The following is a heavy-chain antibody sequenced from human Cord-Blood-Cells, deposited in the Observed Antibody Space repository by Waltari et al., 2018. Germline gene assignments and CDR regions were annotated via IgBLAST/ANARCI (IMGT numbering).Heavy chain of an antibody. D-gene: IGHD3-3*01. CDR3: ARVRENTIFGVVTSSNWFDP. V-gene: IGHV4-59*11. CDR2: IYYSGST. Sequence: QVQLQESGPGLVKPSETLSLTCTVSGGSISSHYWSWIRQPPGKGLEWIGYIYYSGSTTYNPSLKSRVTISVDTSNNQFSLKLSSVTAADTAVYYCARVRENTIFGVVTSSNWFDPWGQGTLVTVSS. J-gene: IGHJ5*02. CDR1: GGSISSHY.